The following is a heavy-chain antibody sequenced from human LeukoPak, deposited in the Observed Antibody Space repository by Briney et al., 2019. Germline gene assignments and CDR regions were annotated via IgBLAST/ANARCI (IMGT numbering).Heavy chain of an antibody. Sequence: ASVKVSCKASGYTFTSYDINWVRQATGQGLEWMGWMNPNSGNTGYAQKFQGRVTMTRNTSISTAYMELSSLRSEDTAVYYCERVGSYGHYYYYYGMDVWGQGTTVTVSS. D-gene: IGHD5-18*01. J-gene: IGHJ6*02. CDR2: MNPNSGNT. V-gene: IGHV1-8*01. CDR1: GYTFTSYD. CDR3: ERVGSYGHYYYYYGMDV.